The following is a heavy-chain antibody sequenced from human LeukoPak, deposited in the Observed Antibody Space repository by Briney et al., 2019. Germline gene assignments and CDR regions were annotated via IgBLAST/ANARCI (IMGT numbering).Heavy chain of an antibody. V-gene: IGHV3-21*01. J-gene: IGHJ4*02. CDR1: GFTFSSYA. CDR3: ARDIYQRHPVDY. Sequence: PGGSLRLSCAASGFTFSSYAMSWVRQAPGKGLEWVSSISSSSSYIYYADSVKGRFTISRDNAKNSLYLQMNSLRAEDTAVYYCARDIYQRHPVDYWGQGTLVTVSS. CDR2: ISSSSSYI. D-gene: IGHD2-2*01.